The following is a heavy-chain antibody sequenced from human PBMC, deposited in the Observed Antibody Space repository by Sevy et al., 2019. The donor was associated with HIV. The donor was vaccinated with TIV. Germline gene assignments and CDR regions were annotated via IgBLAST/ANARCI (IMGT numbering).Heavy chain of an antibody. CDR2: INHSGAT. D-gene: IGHD3-22*01. Sequence: SETLSLTCAVYGESFNNFYWTWIRQSPGKGLEWLGQINHSGATHYNPSLKTRVTISADTSKNQFSLTLRSVTAADAAVYYCARRAPYYYDTNNVHILSYFFDFWGQGTQVTVSS. V-gene: IGHV4-34*01. J-gene: IGHJ4*02. CDR1: GESFNNFY. CDR3: ARRAPYYYDTNNVHILSYFFDF.